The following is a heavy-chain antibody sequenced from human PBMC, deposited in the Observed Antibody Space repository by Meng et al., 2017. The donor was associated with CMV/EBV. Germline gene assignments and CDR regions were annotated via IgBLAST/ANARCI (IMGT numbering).Heavy chain of an antibody. CDR2: ISYDGSNK. V-gene: IGHV3-30-3*01. Sequence: GESLKISCAASGFTFSSYAMHWVRQAPGKGLEWVAVISYDGSNKYYADSVKGRFTISRDNSKNTLYLQMNSLRAEDTAVYYCARDFYQSMSYYDFWSGYYRYGMDVWGQGTTVTVSS. D-gene: IGHD3-3*01. J-gene: IGHJ6*02. CDR1: GFTFSSYA. CDR3: ARDFYQSMSYYDFWSGYYRYGMDV.